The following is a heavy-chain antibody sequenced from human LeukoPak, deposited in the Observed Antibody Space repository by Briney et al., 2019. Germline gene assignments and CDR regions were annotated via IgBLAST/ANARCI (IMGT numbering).Heavy chain of an antibody. CDR2: IYYSGST. J-gene: IGHJ4*02. D-gene: IGHD6-13*01. V-gene: IGHV4-39*01. Sequence: SETLSLTCTVSGGSISSSSYYWGWIRQPPGKGLEWIGSIYYSGSTYYNPSLKSRVTISVDTSKNQLSLKLSSVTAADTAVYYCATIEYSSSWSAPYYFDYWGQGTLVTVSS. CDR3: ATIEYSSSWSAPYYFDY. CDR1: GGSISSSSYY.